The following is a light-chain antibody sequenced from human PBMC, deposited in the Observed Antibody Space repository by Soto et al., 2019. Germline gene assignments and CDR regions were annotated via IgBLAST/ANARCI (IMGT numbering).Light chain of an antibody. Sequence: QSVLTQPASVSGSPGQSITISCTGTSTDVGGYNYVSWYQQHPGKAPKLIIYEVRNRPSGVSNRFSGSKSGNTASLTISGLQAEDEGDYYCSSYTSSNTLVVFGGGTKVTVL. V-gene: IGLV2-14*01. CDR3: SSYTSSNTLVV. CDR2: EVR. J-gene: IGLJ2*01. CDR1: STDVGGYNY.